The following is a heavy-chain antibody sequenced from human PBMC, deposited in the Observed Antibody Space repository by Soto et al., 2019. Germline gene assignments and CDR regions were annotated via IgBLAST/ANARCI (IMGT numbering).Heavy chain of an antibody. J-gene: IGHJ3*01. D-gene: IGHD3-3*02. CDR3: ARDIFGNVNAFDL. V-gene: IGHV1-18*01. Sequence: RASVKVSCKASGYIFSSYNIDWVRQAPGQGLEWMGWISGYSGNTNYAPAFQGRFTMTTDTSRTTAYMELRSLTSDDTAMYYCARDIFGNVNAFDLWGQGTMVTVSS. CDR2: ISGYSGNT. CDR1: GYIFSSYN.